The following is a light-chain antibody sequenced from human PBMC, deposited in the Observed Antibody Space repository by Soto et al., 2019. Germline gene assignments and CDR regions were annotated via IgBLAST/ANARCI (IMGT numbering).Light chain of an antibody. CDR3: MQGAHWPYS. J-gene: IGKJ2*01. CDR1: QSLEYSDGNTY. Sequence: DVVMTQSPLSLPVTLGQPASISCRSSQSLEYSDGNTYLTWFQQRPGQSPRRLIYKVSNRDSGVPDRFSGSGSATDFTLEISRVEAEDVGVYYCMQGAHWPYSSGQGTKLEIK. V-gene: IGKV2-30*01. CDR2: KVS.